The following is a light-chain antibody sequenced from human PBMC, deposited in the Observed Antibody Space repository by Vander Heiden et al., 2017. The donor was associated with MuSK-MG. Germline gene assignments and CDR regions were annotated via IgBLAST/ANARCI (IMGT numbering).Light chain of an antibody. V-gene: IGKV3-11*01. Sequence: DIVFTQSPATLSLSPGERATLSCRASQSISSFLGWYQQKPGQAPRLLVYDATTRANGIPDRFSGSGSGTDFTLTSSSREHEDFANYYWQQRYTWNTFGQGTRLDIK. J-gene: IGKJ5*01. CDR1: QSISSF. CDR3: QQRYTWNT. CDR2: DAT.